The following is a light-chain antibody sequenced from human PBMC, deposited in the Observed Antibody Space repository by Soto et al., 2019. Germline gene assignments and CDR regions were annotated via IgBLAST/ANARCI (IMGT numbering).Light chain of an antibody. V-gene: IGKV1-39*01. CDR2: AAS. Sequence: DIQMTQSPSSLSASVGARVTITCRSSQXXNRYIHWYQQKPGKAPNLLINAASGLQSGVPSRFSGGGSGTXFTLTXTNLXPXXXXXXXXXXXYXTPFTFGPGTKVDVK. J-gene: IGKJ3*01. CDR1: QXXNRY. CDR3: XXXYXTPFT.